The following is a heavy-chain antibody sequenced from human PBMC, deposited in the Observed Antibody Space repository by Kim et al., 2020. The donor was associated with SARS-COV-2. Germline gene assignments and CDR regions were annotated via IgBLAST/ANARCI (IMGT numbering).Heavy chain of an antibody. CDR2: DT. V-gene: IGHV5-51*01. J-gene: IGHJ6*02. Sequence: DTRYSPSFQGQVTISADKSSSTAYLQWSSPKASDTAMYYCAKGWSYGMDVWGQGTTVTVSS. CDR3: AKGWSYGMDV.